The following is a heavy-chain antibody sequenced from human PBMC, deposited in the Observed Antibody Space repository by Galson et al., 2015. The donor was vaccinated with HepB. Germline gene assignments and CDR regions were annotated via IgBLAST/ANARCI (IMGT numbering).Heavy chain of an antibody. J-gene: IGHJ4*02. D-gene: IGHD3-22*01. Sequence: SLRLSCATSGFTFTAYGMHWVRQAPGKGLEWVAVIRYDGSNKYYADSVKGRFTISRDNFKNTLYLQMNSLRAEDTAVYYCATLYDSSGYYLAYWGQGTLVTVSS. CDR3: ATLYDSSGYYLAY. V-gene: IGHV3-33*01. CDR2: IRYDGSNK. CDR1: GFTFTAYG.